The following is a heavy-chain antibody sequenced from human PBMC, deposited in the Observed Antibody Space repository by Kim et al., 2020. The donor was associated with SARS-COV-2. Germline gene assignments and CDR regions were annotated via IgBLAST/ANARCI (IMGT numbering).Heavy chain of an antibody. CDR1: GFTFSSST. V-gene: IGHV3-48*01. D-gene: IGHD2-21*01. CDR3: ATSDSNFDY. CDR2: ISPSGSTM. J-gene: IGHJ4*02. Sequence: GGSLRLSCAASGFTFSSSTMNWVRQAPGKGLEWVSHISPSGSTMYYADSVKGRFTISRDNAENTLYLQMTSLRAEDTAVYYCATSDSNFDYCGQGTLVTV.